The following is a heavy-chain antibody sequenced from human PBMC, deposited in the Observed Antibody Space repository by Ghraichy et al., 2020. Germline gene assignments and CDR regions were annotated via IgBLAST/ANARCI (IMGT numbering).Heavy chain of an antibody. CDR2: IYYSGST. D-gene: IGHD2-21*02. CDR3: ASTRGDGDYFDY. J-gene: IGHJ4*02. CDR1: GGSISSYY. Sequence: SETLSLTCTVSGGSISSYYWSWIRQPPGKGLEWIGYIYYSGSTNYNPSLKSRVTISVDTSKNQFSLKLSSVTAADTAVYYCASTRGDGDYFDYWGQGTLVTVSS. V-gene: IGHV4-59*01.